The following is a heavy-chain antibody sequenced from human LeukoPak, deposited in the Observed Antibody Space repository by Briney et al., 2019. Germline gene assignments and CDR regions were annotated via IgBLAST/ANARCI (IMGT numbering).Heavy chain of an antibody. D-gene: IGHD3-22*01. CDR2: FGTRSTSI. Sequence: NPGGSLRLSCTASGFTFSGYSMNWIRQAPGKGLEWVSSFGTRSTSIYHAGSVKGRFAISRDNAKNSLYLQMNSLRAEDTAVYYCAREVSEGFDFWGQGTLVTVSS. V-gene: IGHV3-21*01. J-gene: IGHJ4*02. CDR1: GFTFSGYS. CDR3: AREVSEGFDF.